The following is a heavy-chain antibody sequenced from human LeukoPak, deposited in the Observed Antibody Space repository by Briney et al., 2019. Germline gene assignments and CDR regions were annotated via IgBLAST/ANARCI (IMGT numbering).Heavy chain of an antibody. J-gene: IGHJ6*03. CDR3: ARGVLRFLEWLPRSDYYYYYMDV. Sequence: GGSLRLSCAASGFTFSSYAMHWVRQAPGKGLEWVAVISYDGSNKYYADSVKGRFTISRDNSKNTLYLQMNSLRAEDTAVYYCARGVLRFLEWLPRSDYYYYYMDVWGKGTTVTVSS. D-gene: IGHD3-3*01. CDR2: ISYDGSNK. CDR1: GFTFSSYA. V-gene: IGHV3-30*01.